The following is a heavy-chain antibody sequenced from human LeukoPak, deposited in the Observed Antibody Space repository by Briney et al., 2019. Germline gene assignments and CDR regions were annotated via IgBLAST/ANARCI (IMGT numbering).Heavy chain of an antibody. D-gene: IGHD3-3*01. CDR2: TYPGDSDT. Sequence: GESLKISCKGSGYSFTSYWIGWVRQMPGKGLEWMGITYPGDSDTRYSPSFQGQVTISADKSISTAYLQWSSLKASDTAMYYCARRDRYYDFWSGYYDLYYFDYWGQGTLVTVSS. J-gene: IGHJ4*02. CDR3: ARRDRYYDFWSGYYDLYYFDY. V-gene: IGHV5-51*01. CDR1: GYSFTSYW.